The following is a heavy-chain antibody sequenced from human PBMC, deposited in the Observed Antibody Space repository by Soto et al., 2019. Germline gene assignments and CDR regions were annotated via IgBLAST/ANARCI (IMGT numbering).Heavy chain of an antibody. V-gene: IGHV4-34*01. Sequence: SETLSLTCAVYGGSFSGYYWSWIRQPPGKGLEWIGEINHSGSTNYNPSLKSRVTISVDTSKNQFSLKLSSVTAADTAVYYCARPNLRTPNWFDPWGRGTLVTVSS. CDR3: ARPNLRTPNWFDP. D-gene: IGHD2-15*01. CDR2: INHSGST. J-gene: IGHJ5*02. CDR1: GGSFSGYY.